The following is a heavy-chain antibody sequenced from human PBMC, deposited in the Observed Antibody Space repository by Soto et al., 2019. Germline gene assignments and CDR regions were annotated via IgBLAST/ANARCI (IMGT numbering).Heavy chain of an antibody. CDR3: ARRHAHSSGFDY. CDR1: GGSISSYY. Sequence: SETLSLTCTVSGGSISSYYWSWIRQPPGKGLEWIGYIYYSGSTNYNPSLKSRVTISVDTSKNQFSLKLSSVTAADTAVYYCARRHAHSSGFDYWGQGTLVTVSS. J-gene: IGHJ4*02. D-gene: IGHD2-15*01. CDR2: IYYSGST. V-gene: IGHV4-59*01.